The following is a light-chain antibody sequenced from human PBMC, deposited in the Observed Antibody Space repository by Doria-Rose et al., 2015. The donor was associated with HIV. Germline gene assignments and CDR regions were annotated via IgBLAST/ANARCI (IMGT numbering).Light chain of an antibody. J-gene: IGKJ1*01. Sequence: TQSPGTLSLSPGEGATLSCRASQSFSSTYLAWYQQKPGQAPSLLIYDGSTRATGIPDRFSASGSGTDFTLTINRLEPEDFALYYCHQYGTSWTFGQGTKGGI. CDR1: QSFSSTY. CDR2: DGS. V-gene: IGKV3-20*01. CDR3: HQYGTSWT.